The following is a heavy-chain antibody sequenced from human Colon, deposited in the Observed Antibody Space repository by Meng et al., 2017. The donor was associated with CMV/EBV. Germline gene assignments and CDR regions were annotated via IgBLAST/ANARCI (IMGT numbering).Heavy chain of an antibody. CDR1: GGSFINNTYF. J-gene: IGHJ4*02. CDR3: ARVVLNFFDQ. V-gene: IGHV4-39*07. Sequence: QLQLQESGPGLVKPSETLSLTCTVSGGSFINNTYFWGWIRQPPGKGLEYIGSVYYSGSTYYNPSLKSRVSISIDTSKNQFSLKVRSVTAADTAMYYCARVVLNFFDQWGQGTLVTVS. CDR2: VYYSGST.